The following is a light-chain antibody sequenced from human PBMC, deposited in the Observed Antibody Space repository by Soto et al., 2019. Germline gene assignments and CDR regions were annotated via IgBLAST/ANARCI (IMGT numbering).Light chain of an antibody. CDR2: SAS. CDR1: QSICNY. V-gene: IGKV1-39*01. J-gene: IGKJ1*01. Sequence: DIQMTQSPSSLSASMGDRVTITCRASQSICNYLNWYHQKPGKAPKLLIYSASYLQSGVPSRFSGSGSGTDFTLTISSLQPEDFATYYCQQSYTTPWTFGKGTQVEIK. CDR3: QQSYTTPWT.